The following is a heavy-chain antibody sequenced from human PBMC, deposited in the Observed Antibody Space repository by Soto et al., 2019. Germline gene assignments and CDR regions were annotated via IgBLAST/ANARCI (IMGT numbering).Heavy chain of an antibody. Sequence: GGSLRLSCAASGFTFSTFAFHWVRQAPGKGLEWVALISHDGSYKYYADSVKGRLTISRDNSENSLYMEMNSLRAEDTAVYFCARDGLPDDFRSGGYWFDPWGQGTQVTVSS. CDR3: ARDGLPDDFRSGGYWFDP. D-gene: IGHD3-3*01. V-gene: IGHV3-30*04. J-gene: IGHJ5*02. CDR1: GFTFSTFA. CDR2: ISHDGSYK.